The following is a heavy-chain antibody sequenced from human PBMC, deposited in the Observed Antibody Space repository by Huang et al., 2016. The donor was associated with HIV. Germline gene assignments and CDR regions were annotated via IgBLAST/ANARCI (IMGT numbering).Heavy chain of an antibody. CDR3: ATWPPGSQMRAFDI. Sequence: QVQLQESGPGLVKPSQTLSLTCTVSGASISSGSYDWTWIRQPAGKGLEWIGHIYTRGSTNYNPSRKSRVTISIDTSKNHFSLRLNSVTAADTAVYYCATWPPGSQMRAFDIWGPGTMITVSS. J-gene: IGHJ3*02. V-gene: IGHV4-61*09. CDR2: IYTRGST. D-gene: IGHD2-15*01. CDR1: GASISSGSYD.